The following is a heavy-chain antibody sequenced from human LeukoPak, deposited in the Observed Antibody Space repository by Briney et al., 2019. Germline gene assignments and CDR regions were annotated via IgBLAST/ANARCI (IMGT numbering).Heavy chain of an antibody. CDR2: IRYDGSNK. D-gene: IGHD3-10*01. CDR3: AKAPSYGSGSYHVDY. V-gene: IGHV3-30*02. J-gene: IGHJ4*02. CDR1: GFTFSSYG. Sequence: GGSLRLSCAASGFTFSSYGMHWVRQAPGKGLEWVAFIRYDGSNKCYADSVKGRFTIPRDNSKNTLYLQMNSLRAEDTAVYYCAKAPSYGSGSYHVDYWGQGTLVTVSS.